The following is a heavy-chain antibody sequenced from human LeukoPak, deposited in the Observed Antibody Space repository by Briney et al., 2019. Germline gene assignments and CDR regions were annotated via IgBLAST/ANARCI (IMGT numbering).Heavy chain of an antibody. J-gene: IGHJ4*02. Sequence: GGSLRLSCAASGFTFSSYWMSWVRQAPGKGLEWVSAISGSGGSTYYADSVKGRFTISRDNSKNTLYLQMNSLRAEDTAVYYCAKQRDSSSRQYYFDYWGQGTLVTVSS. V-gene: IGHV3-23*01. CDR1: GFTFSSYW. CDR3: AKQRDSSSRQYYFDY. D-gene: IGHD6-13*01. CDR2: ISGSGGST.